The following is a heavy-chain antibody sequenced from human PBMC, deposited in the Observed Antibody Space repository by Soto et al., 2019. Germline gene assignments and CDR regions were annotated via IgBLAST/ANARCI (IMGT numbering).Heavy chain of an antibody. CDR2: VIPIFGTA. J-gene: IGHJ3*02. CDR1: GGTFSSYA. CDR3: ARSVYYYDSSGPQDDAFDI. V-gene: IGHV1-69*13. Sequence: ASVKVSCKASGGTFSSYAISWVRQAPGQGLEWMGGVIPIFGTANYAQKFQGRVTITADESTSTAYMELSSLRSEDTAVYYCARSVYYYDSSGPQDDAFDIWGQGTMVTVSS. D-gene: IGHD3-22*01.